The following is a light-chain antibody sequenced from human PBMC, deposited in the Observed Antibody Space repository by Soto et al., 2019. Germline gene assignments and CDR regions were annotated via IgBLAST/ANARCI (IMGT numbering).Light chain of an antibody. CDR2: EGS. CDR1: SSDVGSYNL. Sequence: QSALTQPASVSGSPGQSITIYCTGTSSDVGSYNLVSWYQQHPGKAPKLMIYEGSKRHSGVSNRFSGSKSGNTASLTISGLQAEDEADYYCCSYAGSSTFVFGGGTKVTVL. CDR3: CSYAGSSTFV. J-gene: IGLJ2*01. V-gene: IGLV2-23*03.